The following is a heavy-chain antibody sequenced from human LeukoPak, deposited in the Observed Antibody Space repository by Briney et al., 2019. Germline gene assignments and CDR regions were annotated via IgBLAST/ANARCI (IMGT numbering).Heavy chain of an antibody. CDR3: AKGPSGGSGYYYYYYYMDV. J-gene: IGHJ6*03. CDR2: ISGDGGST. D-gene: IGHD3-10*01. V-gene: IGHV3-43*02. Sequence: GGSLRLSCAACGFTFDDYAMHWVRQAPGKGLEWVSLISGDGGSTYYADSVKGRFTISRDNSKNSLYLQMNSLRTEDTALYYCAKGPSGGSGYYYYYYYMDVWGKGTTVTVSS. CDR1: GFTFDDYA.